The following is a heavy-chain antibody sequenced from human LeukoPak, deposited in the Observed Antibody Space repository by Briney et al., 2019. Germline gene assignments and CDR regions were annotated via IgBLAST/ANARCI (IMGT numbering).Heavy chain of an antibody. J-gene: IGHJ4*02. D-gene: IGHD3-16*02. Sequence: SETLSLTCTASGGSISSYYWSWIRQPPGKGLEWIGYIYYSGSTNYNPSLKSRVTISVDTSKNQFSLKLSSVTAADTAVYYCARLSDDDPLRKYFDYWGQGTLVTVSS. CDR3: ARLSDDDPLRKYFDY. V-gene: IGHV4-59*01. CDR1: GGSISSYY. CDR2: IYYSGST.